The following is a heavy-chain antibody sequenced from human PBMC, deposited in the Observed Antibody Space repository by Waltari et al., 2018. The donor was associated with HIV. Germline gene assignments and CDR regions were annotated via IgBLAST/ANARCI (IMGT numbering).Heavy chain of an antibody. J-gene: IGHJ6*02. CDR2: ISPILGIA. D-gene: IGHD3-10*01. CDR3: ARDPGNPVRGRYYYYGMDV. CDR1: GGTFSSYA. V-gene: IGHV1-69*04. Sequence: QVQLVQSGAEVKKPGSSVKVSCKASGGTFSSYAISWVRQAPGQGLEWMGRISPILGIANYAQKCQGRVTITADKSTSTAYMELSSLRSEDTAVYYCARDPGNPVRGRYYYYGMDVWGQGTTVTVSS.